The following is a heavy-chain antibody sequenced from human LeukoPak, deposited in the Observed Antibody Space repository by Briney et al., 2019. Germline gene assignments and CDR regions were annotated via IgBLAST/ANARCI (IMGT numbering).Heavy chain of an antibody. V-gene: IGHV1-2*02. CDR3: ARGKLAAPGRTGYNWFDP. D-gene: IGHD6-13*01. CDR2: INPNSGGT. Sequence: ASVKVSCKASGYTPTGYYIHWVRPAPGQGLEWMGWINPNSGGTNYAQKFQDRVTMPRDTSITTAYMELSGLRSDDTAIYYCARGKLAAPGRTGYNWFDPWGQGTLVTVSS. CDR1: GYTPTGYY. J-gene: IGHJ5*02.